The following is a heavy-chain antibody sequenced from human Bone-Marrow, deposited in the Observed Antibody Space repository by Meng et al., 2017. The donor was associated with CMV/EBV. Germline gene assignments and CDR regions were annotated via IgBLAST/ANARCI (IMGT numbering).Heavy chain of an antibody. V-gene: IGHV2-5*02. CDR3: AHRPTEGLFDY. Sequence: QITVKESGPALLKPTQTLTLTCTFSGFSLNSNGMGVGWIRQPPGKALEWLALIYWDGDKRYSPSLKSRLTITKDTSNNQVVLTMTNMGPVDTATYFCAHRPTEGLFDYWGQGTLVTVSS. CDR2: IYWDGDK. CDR1: GFSLNSNGMG. J-gene: IGHJ4*02.